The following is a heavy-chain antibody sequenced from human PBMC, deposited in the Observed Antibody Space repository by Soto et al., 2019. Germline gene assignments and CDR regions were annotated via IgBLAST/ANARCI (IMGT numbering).Heavy chain of an antibody. CDR3: ARESGDYGDYSY. CDR2: IIPIFGTA. J-gene: IGHJ4*02. V-gene: IGHV1-69*06. D-gene: IGHD4-17*01. Sequence: SVKVSCKASGGTFSSYAISWVRQAPGQGLEWMGGIIPIFGTANYAQKFQGRVTITADKSTSTAYMELSSLRSEDTAVYYCARESGDYGDYSYWGQGTLVTVSS. CDR1: GGTFSSYA.